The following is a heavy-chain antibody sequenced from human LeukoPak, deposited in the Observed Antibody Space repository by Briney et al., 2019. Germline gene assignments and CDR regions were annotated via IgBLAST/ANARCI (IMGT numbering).Heavy chain of an antibody. J-gene: IGHJ6*02. D-gene: IGHD6-19*01. CDR3: ARGLSSGWFYYYYYGMDV. CDR1: GYTFTSYD. CDR2: MNPNSGNT. V-gene: IGHV1-8*01. Sequence: ASVKVSCKASGYTFTSYDINWVRQATGQGLEWMGWMNPNSGNTGYAQKFQGRVTMTRNTSISTAYMELSSLRSEDTAVHYCARGLSSGWFYYYYYGMDVWGQGTTVTVSS.